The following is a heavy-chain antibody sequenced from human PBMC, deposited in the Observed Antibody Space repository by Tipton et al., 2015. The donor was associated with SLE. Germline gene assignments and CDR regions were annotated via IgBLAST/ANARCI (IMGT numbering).Heavy chain of an antibody. CDR2: IYHGGST. Sequence: TLSLTCSVSGYSISSGYYWGWIRQPPGKGLEWIANIYHGGSTYYNPSLKSRVSISLDTAKNQLSLRLTSVTAADTAVYYCARARRRQWLDNWGQGTQVTVSS. D-gene: IGHD6-19*01. J-gene: IGHJ4*02. CDR1: GYSISSGYY. CDR3: ARARRRQWLDN. V-gene: IGHV4-38-2*02.